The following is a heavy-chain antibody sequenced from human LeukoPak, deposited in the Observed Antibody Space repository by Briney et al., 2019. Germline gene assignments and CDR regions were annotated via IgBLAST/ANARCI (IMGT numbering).Heavy chain of an antibody. CDR3: ARLMTMIVVADAFDI. CDR2: ISYDGSNK. D-gene: IGHD3-22*01. V-gene: IGHV3-30-3*01. Sequence: GGSLRLSCAASGFTFSGYAMHWVRQAPGKGLEWVAVISYDGSNKYYADSVKGRFTISRDNSKNTLYLQMNSLRAEDTAVYYCARLMTMIVVADAFDIWGQGTMVTVSS. J-gene: IGHJ3*02. CDR1: GFTFSGYA.